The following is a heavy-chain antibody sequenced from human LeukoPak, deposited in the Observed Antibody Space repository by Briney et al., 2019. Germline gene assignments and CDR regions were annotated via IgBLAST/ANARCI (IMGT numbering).Heavy chain of an antibody. D-gene: IGHD3-22*01. V-gene: IGHV3-21*01. J-gene: IGHJ4*02. CDR3: ARYYYDSSGWRYDY. CDR2: ISSGSSYI. CDR1: GFTFSSYS. Sequence: GGSLRLSCAASGFTFSSYSMNWVRQAPGKGLEWVSSISSGSSYIYYADSVKGRFTISRDNAKNSLYLQMNSLRAEDTAVYYCARYYYDSSGWRYDYWGQGTLVTVSS.